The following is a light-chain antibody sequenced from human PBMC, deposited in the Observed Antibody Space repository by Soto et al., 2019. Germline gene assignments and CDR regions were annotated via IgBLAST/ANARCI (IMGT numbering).Light chain of an antibody. Sequence: DIQMTQSPSSLSASVGDRVTITCRASQSISSYLNWYQQKPVKAPKLLIYAASSLQSGVPSRFSGSGSGTDFTLTISSLQPEDFATYYCQQSYSTPGGFTFGPGTKVDIK. V-gene: IGKV1-39*01. CDR1: QSISSY. CDR2: AAS. CDR3: QQSYSTPGGFT. J-gene: IGKJ3*01.